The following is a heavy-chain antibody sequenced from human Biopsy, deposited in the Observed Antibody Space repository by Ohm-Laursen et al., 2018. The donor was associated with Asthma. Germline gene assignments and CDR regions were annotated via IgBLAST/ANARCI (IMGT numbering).Heavy chain of an antibody. CDR1: GDAMSTSGSY. CDR2: IYYSGRT. D-gene: IGHD7-27*01. Sequence: PGTLSLTCIVSGDAMSTSGSYWGWIRQSPGKGLEWIGSIYYSGRTYYNPSLESRVTISVDTSKNHFSLKLSSVTAADTAVYYCARHWDWGSFFDYWGQGTPVTVSS. V-gene: IGHV4-39*01. CDR3: ARHWDWGSFFDY. J-gene: IGHJ4*02.